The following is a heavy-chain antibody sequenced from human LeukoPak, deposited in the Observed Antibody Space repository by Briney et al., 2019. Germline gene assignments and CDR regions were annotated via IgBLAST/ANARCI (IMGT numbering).Heavy chain of an antibody. CDR1: GYTFTSYY. J-gene: IGHJ5*02. V-gene: IGHV1-46*01. CDR3: ARVLLTGDHPFDP. Sequence: GASVTVSFKASGYTFTSYYMHWVRPAPGQGLEWMGIINPSGGSTSYAQKFQGRVTMTRDTSTSTVYMELSSLRSEDTAVYYCARVLLTGDHPFDPWGQGTLVTVSS. D-gene: IGHD7-27*01. CDR2: INPSGGST.